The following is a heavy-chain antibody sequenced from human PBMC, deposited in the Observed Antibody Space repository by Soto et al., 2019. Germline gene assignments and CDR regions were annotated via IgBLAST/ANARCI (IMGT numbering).Heavy chain of an antibody. V-gene: IGHV4-34*01. CDR2: INHSGST. Sequence: SETLSLTCAVYGGSFSGYYWSWIRQPPGKGLEWIGEINHSGSTNYNPSLKSRVTISVDTSKNQFSLTLSSVTAADTAVYYCARGGEGYDYGDYYDYYYYYGMDVWGQGTTVTVSS. D-gene: IGHD4-17*01. CDR3: ARGGEGYDYGDYYDYYYYYGMDV. J-gene: IGHJ6*02. CDR1: GGSFSGYY.